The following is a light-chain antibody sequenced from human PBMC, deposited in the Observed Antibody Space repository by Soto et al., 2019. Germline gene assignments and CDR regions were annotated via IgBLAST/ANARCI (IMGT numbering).Light chain of an antibody. CDR2: ATS. Sequence: DIQMTQSPSSLSASVGDRVTITCRASQDISNFLAWYQQIPGKAPKLLISATSTLQSGVPSRFSGSGSGTDFTLTVGGLQPEDAATYYCQQTKSFPPTFGGGTKVDIK. CDR1: QDISNF. V-gene: IGKV1-12*01. J-gene: IGKJ4*01. CDR3: QQTKSFPPT.